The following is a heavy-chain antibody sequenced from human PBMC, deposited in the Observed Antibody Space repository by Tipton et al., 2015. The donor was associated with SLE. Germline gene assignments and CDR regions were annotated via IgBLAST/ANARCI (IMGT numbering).Heavy chain of an antibody. J-gene: IGHJ4*02. Sequence: SLRLSCAASGFTFSSYAMSWVRQAPGKGLEWVSVIYSGGSTYYADSVKGRFTISRDNSKNTLYLQMNSLRAEDTAVYYCASSPRLGELSLDYWGQGTLVTVSS. CDR3: ASSPRLGELSLDY. CDR1: GFTFSSYA. CDR2: IYSGGST. D-gene: IGHD3-16*02. V-gene: IGHV3-53*01.